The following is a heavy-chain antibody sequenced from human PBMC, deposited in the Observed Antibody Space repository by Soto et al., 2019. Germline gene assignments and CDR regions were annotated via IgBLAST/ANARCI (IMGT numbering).Heavy chain of an antibody. CDR2: ISKDSGRAT. D-gene: IGHD4-17*01. CDR3: ATDYRDNGGGAFDL. V-gene: IGHV3-11*01. J-gene: IGHJ3*01. Sequence: GGSLRLSCAASGFIFRDWFMSWIRQAPGKGLEWISYISKDSGRATRYANSVKGRFTISRDNAKNSLFLQMNNLTVEDTVVYFCATDYRDNGGGAFDLWGQGTMVTVSS. CDR1: GFIFRDWF.